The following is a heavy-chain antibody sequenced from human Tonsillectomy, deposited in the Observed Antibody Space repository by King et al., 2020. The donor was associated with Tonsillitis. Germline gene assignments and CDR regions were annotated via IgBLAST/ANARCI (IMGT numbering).Heavy chain of an antibody. V-gene: IGHV1-18*01. CDR3: ARGLVRGVILDYFDY. Sequence: VQLVESGAEVKKPGASVKVSCKASGYIFTSSDISWVRKAPGQGLECMGWIRAYNGIINFAQKLQGRVTMTTDTSTGTAYMELRSLRSDDTAVYYCARGLVRGVILDYFDYWGQGTLVTVSS. CDR1: GYIFTSSD. J-gene: IGHJ4*02. CDR2: IRAYNGII. D-gene: IGHD3-10*01.